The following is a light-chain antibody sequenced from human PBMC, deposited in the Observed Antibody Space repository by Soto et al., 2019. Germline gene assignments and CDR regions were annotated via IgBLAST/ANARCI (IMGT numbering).Light chain of an antibody. J-gene: IGLJ1*01. CDR2: DVT. Sequence: QSALTQPASVSGSPGQSITISCTGTSSDVGGHNHFSWFQHHPGKAPKLMIYDVTNRPSGVSHRFSCSKSGNTASLTISGLQADDEADYHCSSYTSSTTYIFGTGTKLTVL. CDR3: SSYTSSTTYI. CDR1: SSDVGGHNH. V-gene: IGLV2-14*03.